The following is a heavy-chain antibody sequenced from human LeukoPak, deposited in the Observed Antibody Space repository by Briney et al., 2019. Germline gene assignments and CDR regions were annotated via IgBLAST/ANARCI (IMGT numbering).Heavy chain of an antibody. CDR2: IRYEGKDK. CDR3: AKDLMRDRWFGES. V-gene: IGHV3-30*02. Sequence: GGSVSLFCGASGLTYSYHGMQGARHTPGKARVCVAFIRYEGKDKLYADSVKGRYAISRDTSRNTLYLQMSSLRAEDVALYYCAKDLMRDRWFGESWGQGTLVTVSS. J-gene: IGHJ5*02. D-gene: IGHD3-10*01. CDR1: GLTYSYHG.